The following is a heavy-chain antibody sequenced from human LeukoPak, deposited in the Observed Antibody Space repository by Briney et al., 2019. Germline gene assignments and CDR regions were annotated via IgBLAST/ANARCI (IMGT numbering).Heavy chain of an antibody. Sequence: ASVKVSCKASGYTFTGYYMHWVRQAPGQGLEWMGRINPNSGGTNYAQKFQGRVTMTRDTSISTAYMELNRLRSEDTAMYYCAITNGTDAFDIWGQGTMVTVSS. CDR2: INPNSGGT. V-gene: IGHV1-2*06. J-gene: IGHJ3*02. CDR3: AITNGTDAFDI. CDR1: GYTFTGYY. D-gene: IGHD1-1*01.